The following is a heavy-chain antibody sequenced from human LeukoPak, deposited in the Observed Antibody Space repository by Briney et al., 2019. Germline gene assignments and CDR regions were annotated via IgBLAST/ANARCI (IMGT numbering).Heavy chain of an antibody. CDR3: ARGSGYSSSCLLGAFDI. CDR2: ISAYNGNT. D-gene: IGHD6-13*01. Sequence: ASVKVSCKSSGYTFTSYGISWVRQAPGQGLEWMGWISAYNGNTNYAQKLQGRVTMTTDTSTSTAYMELSSLRSEDTAVYYCARGSGYSSSCLLGAFDIWGQGTMVTVSS. J-gene: IGHJ3*02. V-gene: IGHV1-18*01. CDR1: GYTFTSYG.